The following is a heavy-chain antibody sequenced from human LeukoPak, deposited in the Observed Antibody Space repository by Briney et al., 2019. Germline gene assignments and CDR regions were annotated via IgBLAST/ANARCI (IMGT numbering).Heavy chain of an antibody. CDR2: ISGSGAST. J-gene: IGHJ4*02. CDR3: AKDVGKWESLHFFDY. CDR1: GFTFSRHG. Sequence: GGSLRLSCAPSGFTFSRHGMHWVRQAPGKGLEWISGISGSGASTYYADSVTGRFTISRDNSRNTLYLQMNSLRGDDTAVYYCAKDVGKWESLHFFDYWGQGTLVTVSS. V-gene: IGHV3-23*01. D-gene: IGHD1-26*01.